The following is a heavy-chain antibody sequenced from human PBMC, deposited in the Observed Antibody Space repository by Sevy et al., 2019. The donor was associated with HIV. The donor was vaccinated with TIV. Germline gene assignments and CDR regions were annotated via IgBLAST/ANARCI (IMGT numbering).Heavy chain of an antibody. CDR2: VNHSGST. CDR3: ARRCSSTSCYYGMDV. V-gene: IGHV4-34*01. J-gene: IGHJ6*02. Sequence: ETLSLTCAVYGGSFSGYYWSWIRQPPGRGLEWFGEVNHSGSTNSNPSLKSRVTISVDTSKNQFSLKLRSVTAADTAVYYCARRCSSTSCYYGMDVWGQGTTVTVSS. D-gene: IGHD2-2*01. CDR1: GGSFSGYY.